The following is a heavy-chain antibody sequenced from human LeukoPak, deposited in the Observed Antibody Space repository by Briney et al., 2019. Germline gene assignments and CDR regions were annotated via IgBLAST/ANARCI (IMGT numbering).Heavy chain of an antibody. CDR3: ARGGRRGSGGIYKGDY. D-gene: IGHD3-10*01. Sequence: GGSLRLSCVVPGFTFDEYTMIWVRQAPGKGLEWVSGISWKIDLIGYADSMEGRFTISRDNAKNSLYLQMNSLRPDDTALYYCARGGRRGSGGIYKGDYWGQGTLVTVSS. CDR2: ISWKIDLI. CDR1: GFTFDEYT. J-gene: IGHJ4*02. V-gene: IGHV3-9*01.